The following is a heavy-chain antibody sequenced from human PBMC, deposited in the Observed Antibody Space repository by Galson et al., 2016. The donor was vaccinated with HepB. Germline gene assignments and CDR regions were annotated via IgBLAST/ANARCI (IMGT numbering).Heavy chain of an antibody. D-gene: IGHD6-19*01. J-gene: IGHJ4*02. V-gene: IGHV3-30*04. Sequence: SLRLSCAASGFTFSSYAMHWVRQAPGKGLEWVAVISYDGSNKYYADSVKGRFTISRDNSKNTLYLQMNSLRAEDTAVYYCARDSSGWYGIFDYWGQGTPVTVSS. CDR2: ISYDGSNK. CDR1: GFTFSSYA. CDR3: ARDSSGWYGIFDY.